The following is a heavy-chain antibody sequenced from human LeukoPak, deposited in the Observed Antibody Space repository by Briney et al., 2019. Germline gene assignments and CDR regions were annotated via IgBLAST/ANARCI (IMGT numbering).Heavy chain of an antibody. CDR1: GFTVRSNY. CDR2: IYSGGST. D-gene: IGHD4-17*01. V-gene: IGHV3-53*01. J-gene: IGHJ4*02. Sequence: GGSLRLSCAASGFTVRSNYMSWVRQAPGKGLEWVSVIYSGGSTYYADSVKGRFTISRDNSKNALYLQMNSLRAEDTAVYYCARVNTVTIWFPFDYWGQGTLVTVSS. CDR3: ARVNTVTIWFPFDY.